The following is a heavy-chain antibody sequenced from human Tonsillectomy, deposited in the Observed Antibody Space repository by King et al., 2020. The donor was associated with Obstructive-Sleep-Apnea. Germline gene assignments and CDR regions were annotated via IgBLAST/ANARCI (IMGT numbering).Heavy chain of an antibody. CDR2: LYYSGST. D-gene: IGHD6-13*01. Sequence: VQLQESVPGLVKPSETLSLTCTVSGGSISSYYWSWIRQPPGKGLEWIGDLYYSGSTNYNPSLKSRVTISVDTSKNQSSLKLSSVTAADTAVYYCARGQQLGEGLDAFDIWGQGTMVTVSS. CDR1: GGSISSYY. V-gene: IGHV4-59*12. CDR3: ARGQQLGEGLDAFDI. J-gene: IGHJ3*02.